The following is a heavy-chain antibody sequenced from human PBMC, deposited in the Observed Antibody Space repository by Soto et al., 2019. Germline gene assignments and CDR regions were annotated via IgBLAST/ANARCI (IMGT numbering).Heavy chain of an antibody. CDR2: ISSSGSTI. CDR3: AKAPKTYSSSWYSPPFYYGKDV. CDR1: GFTFSSYW. Sequence: GGSLRLSCVGSGFTFSSYWMSWVRQAPGKGLGWVSYISSSGSTIYYADSVKGRFTISRDNAKNSLYLQMNSLRAEDTAVYYCAKAPKTYSSSWYSPPFYYGKDVWGQGTTVTVSS. J-gene: IGHJ6*02. D-gene: IGHD6-13*01. V-gene: IGHV3-48*04.